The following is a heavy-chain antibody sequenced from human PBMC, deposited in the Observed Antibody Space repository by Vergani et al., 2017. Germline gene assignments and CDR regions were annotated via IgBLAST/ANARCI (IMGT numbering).Heavy chain of an antibody. V-gene: IGHV3-23*01. D-gene: IGHD2-15*01. CDR3: AKDTDSVVVAVYFDY. J-gene: IGHJ4*02. CDR1: GGSFSGYY. CDR2: ISGSGGST. Sequence: VQLQQWGAGLLKPSETLSLTCAVYGGSFSGYYWSWIRQHPGKGLGWVSAISGSGGSTYYAESVKGRFTISRDNSKNTLYLQMNSLIAEDTAVYYCAKDTDSVVVAVYFDYWGQGTLVTVSS.